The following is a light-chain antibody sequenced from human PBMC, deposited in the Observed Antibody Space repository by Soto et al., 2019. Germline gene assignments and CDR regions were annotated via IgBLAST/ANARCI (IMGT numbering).Light chain of an antibody. V-gene: IGLV2-14*01. CDR2: EVS. Sequence: QSVLTHPASVFGSPGQSITISCPGTSSDGGGYIDVSGYQQHQGKAPNLMIYEVSNRPSGVSNRFSGSKSGNTASQTISGLLAEDEADNNSSSYTSSSILVFXTGTKPTVL. J-gene: IGLJ1*01. CDR1: SSDGGGYID. CDR3: SSYTSSSILV.